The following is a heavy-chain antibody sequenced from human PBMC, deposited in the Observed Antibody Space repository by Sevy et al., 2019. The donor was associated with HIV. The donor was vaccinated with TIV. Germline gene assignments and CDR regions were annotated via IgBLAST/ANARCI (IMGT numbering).Heavy chain of an antibody. CDR1: GFTFSSYG. Sequence: GGSLRLSCAASGFTFSSYGMNWVRQAPGKGLEWVAFIRYDGSNKYYADSVKGRFTISRDNSKNTLYLQMNSLRAEDTAVYYCANIRCTSCIHYGMDVWGQGTTVTVSS. CDR3: ANIRCTSCIHYGMDV. J-gene: IGHJ6*02. V-gene: IGHV3-30*02. D-gene: IGHD2-2*01. CDR2: IRYDGSNK.